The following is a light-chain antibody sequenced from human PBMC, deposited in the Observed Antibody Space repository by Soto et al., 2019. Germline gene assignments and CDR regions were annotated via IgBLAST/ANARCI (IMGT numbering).Light chain of an antibody. J-gene: IGLJ2*01. V-gene: IGLV2-8*01. Sequence: QSVLTQPPSASGSLGQSVTISCTGTSSDVGGYNYVSWHQQHPGKAPKVMIYEVTKRPPGVPDRFSGSKSGNTASLTVSGLQAEDEADYYCSSFAGGGNPVLLGGGKKLTVL. CDR1: SSDVGGYNY. CDR3: SSFAGGGNPVL. CDR2: EVT.